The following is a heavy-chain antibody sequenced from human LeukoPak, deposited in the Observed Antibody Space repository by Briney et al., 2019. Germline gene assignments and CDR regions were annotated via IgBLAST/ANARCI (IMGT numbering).Heavy chain of an antibody. V-gene: IGHV4-59*11. CDR2: ISNSGST. CDR1: GGSISSHY. J-gene: IGHJ6*03. Sequence: PSETLSLTCTVSGGSISSHYWTWIRQPPVKGLEWIGDISNSGSTSYNPSLKSRVTISIDTSKNQFSLKLSSVTAADTAVYYCGRDALAGYFSYYYMDVWGKGTTVTVSS. CDR3: GRDALAGYFSYYYMDV.